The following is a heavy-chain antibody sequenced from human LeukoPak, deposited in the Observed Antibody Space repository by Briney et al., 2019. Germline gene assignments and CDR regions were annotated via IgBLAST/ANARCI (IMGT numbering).Heavy chain of an antibody. J-gene: IGHJ4*02. Sequence: SVKVSCKAAGGTFSSYAISWVRQAPGQGLEWMGRIIPILGIANYAQKFQGRVTITADKSTSTAYMELSSLRSEDTAVYYCARGTYYYDSSGYYGIGYWGQGTLVTVSS. CDR3: ARGTYYYDSSGYYGIGY. CDR1: GGTFSSYA. V-gene: IGHV1-69*04. CDR2: IIPILGIA. D-gene: IGHD3-22*01.